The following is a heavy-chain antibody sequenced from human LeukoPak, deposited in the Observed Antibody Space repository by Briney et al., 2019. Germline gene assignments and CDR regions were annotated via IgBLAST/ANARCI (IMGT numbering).Heavy chain of an antibody. Sequence: SETLSLTCTVSGGSISSYYWSWIRQPPGKGLEWIGFFYHSGGTHYNPSLKSRVTIPLDTSKSQVSLNLNSVTAADTAVYYCARGYSSGWNGRVAFDPWGQGTLVTVSS. CDR2: FYHSGGT. CDR1: GGSISSYY. CDR3: ARGYSSGWNGRVAFDP. V-gene: IGHV4-59*01. J-gene: IGHJ5*02. D-gene: IGHD6-19*01.